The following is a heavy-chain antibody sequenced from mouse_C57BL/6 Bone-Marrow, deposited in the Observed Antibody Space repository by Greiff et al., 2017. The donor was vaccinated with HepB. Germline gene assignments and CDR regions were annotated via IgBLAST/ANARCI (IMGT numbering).Heavy chain of an antibody. V-gene: IGHV1-50*01. Sequence: QVQLQQPGAELVKPGASVKLSCKASGYTFTSYWMQWVNQRPGQGLEWIGEIDPSDSYTNYNQKFKGNATLTVDTSSSTAYMQISSLTYEDSAVYYCSTYGRDYDAMGYWGRGTAVTVTA. CDR1: GYTFTSYW. CDR3: STYGRDYDAMGY. D-gene: IGHD1-1*01. CDR2: IDPSDSYT. J-gene: IGHJ4*01.